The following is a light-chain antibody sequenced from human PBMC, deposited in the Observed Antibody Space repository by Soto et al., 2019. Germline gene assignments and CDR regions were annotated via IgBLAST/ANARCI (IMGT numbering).Light chain of an antibody. V-gene: IGKV3-20*01. J-gene: IGKJ4*01. CDR3: QQYSSSPVT. CDR2: GVS. Sequence: ELVLAQSPGTLSLSPGERATLSCRASQRVSNTYLAWYQQKPCQAPRLLIYGVSSRATGIPDRFSGSGSWTDFTLTNRRLEPEDFAVYYCQQYSSSPVTFGGGTKVEIK. CDR1: QRVSNTY.